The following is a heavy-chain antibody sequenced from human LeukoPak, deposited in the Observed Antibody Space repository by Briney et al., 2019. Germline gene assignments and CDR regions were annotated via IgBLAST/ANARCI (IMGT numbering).Heavy chain of an antibody. V-gene: IGHV1-2*02. D-gene: IGHD1-26*01. CDR2: INPNSGGT. Sequence: ASVKVSCKASGYTFTDYCLHWVRQAPGQGLEWMGWINPNSGGTNYAQKFQGRVTMTRDTSISTAYMELSRLRSDDTAVYYCARDEVGIFDYWGQGTLVTVSS. J-gene: IGHJ4*02. CDR1: GYTFTDYC. CDR3: ARDEVGIFDY.